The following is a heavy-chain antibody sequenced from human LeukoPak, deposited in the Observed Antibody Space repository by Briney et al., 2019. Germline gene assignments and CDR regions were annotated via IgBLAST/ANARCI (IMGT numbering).Heavy chain of an antibody. D-gene: IGHD6-13*01. V-gene: IGHV3-21*01. J-gene: IGHJ4*02. Sequence: GGSLRLSCAASGFTFSSYSMNWVRQAPGKGLEWVSSISRSSSYIHYADSVKGRFTISRDNAKNSLYLQMNSLRAEDTAVYHCAREYPRGAAAPDYWGQGTLVTVSS. CDR3: AREYPRGAAAPDY. CDR1: GFTFSSYS. CDR2: ISRSSSYI.